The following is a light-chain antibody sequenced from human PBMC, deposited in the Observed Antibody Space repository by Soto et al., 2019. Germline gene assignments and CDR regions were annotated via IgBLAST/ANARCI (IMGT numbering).Light chain of an antibody. CDR3: QQYNNWRWT. Sequence: EIVMTQSPATLSVSPGGRATLSCRASQSISDTLAWYQQKPGQAPRLLIYSASSRATGFPGRFSGSGTGTDFTLTISSLQYEDLAVYYCQQYNNWRWTFGQGTKVEMK. CDR1: QSISDT. CDR2: SAS. J-gene: IGKJ1*01. V-gene: IGKV3-15*01.